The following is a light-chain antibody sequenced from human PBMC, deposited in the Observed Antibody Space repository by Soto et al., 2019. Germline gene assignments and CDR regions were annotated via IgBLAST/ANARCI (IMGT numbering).Light chain of an antibody. CDR2: KAS. CDR3: QQYSSYSRT. Sequence: DIQMTQSPSTLSASLGDGVSITCRASQSVGRWLAWYQQKPGKAPKVLIYKASTLESGVPSRFSGSGSGTEFTLTISSLQPDDFATYYCQQYSSYSRTFGQGTKVEIK. V-gene: IGKV1-5*03. CDR1: QSVGRW. J-gene: IGKJ1*01.